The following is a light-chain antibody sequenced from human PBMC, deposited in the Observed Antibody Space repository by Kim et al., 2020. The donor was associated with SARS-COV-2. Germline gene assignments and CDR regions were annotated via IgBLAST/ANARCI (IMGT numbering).Light chain of an antibody. Sequence: QAGLTQPPSVSKGLRQTDTLTCTGNSNIVGNQGAAWLQQHQGHPPKLLSYRNNNRPSGISERFSASRSGNTASLTITGLQPEDEADYYCSALDSSLSAYVFGTGTKVTVL. CDR1: SNIVGNQG. CDR3: SALDSSLSAYV. J-gene: IGLJ1*01. CDR2: RNN. V-gene: IGLV10-54*02.